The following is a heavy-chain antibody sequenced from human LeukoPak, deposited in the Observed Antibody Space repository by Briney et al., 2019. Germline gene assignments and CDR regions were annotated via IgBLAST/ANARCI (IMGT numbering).Heavy chain of an antibody. Sequence: SETLSLTCTVSGGSISSYYWSWIRQPAGKGLEWIGRIYTSGSTNYNPSLKSRVTMSVDTSKNQFSLKLSSVTAADTAVYYCAREVILGGYGHLACFDYWSQGTLVTVSS. CDR1: GGSISSYY. CDR2: IYTSGST. J-gene: IGHJ4*02. D-gene: IGHD5-12*01. CDR3: AREVILGGYGHLACFDY. V-gene: IGHV4-4*07.